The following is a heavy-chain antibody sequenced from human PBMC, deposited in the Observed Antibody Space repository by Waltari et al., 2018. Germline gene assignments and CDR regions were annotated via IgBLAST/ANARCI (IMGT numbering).Heavy chain of an antibody. V-gene: IGHV4-59*08. CDR2: IYYSGST. Sequence: QVQLQESGPGLVKPSETLSLTCTVSGGSISSYYWSWIRQPPGQGLEWIGYIYYSGSTNYNPSLKSRVTISVDTSKNQFSLKLGSVTAADTAVYYCARLGERLPPVMDVWGKGTTVTISS. J-gene: IGHJ6*04. CDR1: GGSISSYY. CDR3: ARLGERLPPVMDV. D-gene: IGHD3-16*01.